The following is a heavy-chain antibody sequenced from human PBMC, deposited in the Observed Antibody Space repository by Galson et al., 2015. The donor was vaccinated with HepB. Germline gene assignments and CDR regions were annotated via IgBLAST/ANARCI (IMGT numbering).Heavy chain of an antibody. Sequence: SVKVSCKASGGTFSSYAISWVRQAPGQGLEWMGGIIPIFGTANYAQRFQGRVTITADKSTSTAYMELSSLRSEDTAVYYCASPPPPFYGDYSYYFDYWGQGTLVTVSS. CDR3: ASPPPPFYGDYSYYFDY. D-gene: IGHD4-17*01. V-gene: IGHV1-69*06. CDR2: IIPIFGTA. CDR1: GGTFSSYA. J-gene: IGHJ4*02.